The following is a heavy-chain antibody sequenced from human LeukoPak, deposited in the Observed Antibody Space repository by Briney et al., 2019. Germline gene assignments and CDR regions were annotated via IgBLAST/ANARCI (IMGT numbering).Heavy chain of an antibody. Sequence: SETLSLTCTVSGGSTSSTTYYWGWIRQPPGKGLEWIGSIYHSGSTYYNPSLKSRVTISVDTSKNQFSLKLSSVTAADTAVYYCARKDYDSSGYFDYWGQGTLVTVSS. CDR2: IYHSGST. CDR3: ARKDYDSSGYFDY. J-gene: IGHJ4*02. CDR1: GGSTSSTTYY. V-gene: IGHV4-39*07. D-gene: IGHD3-22*01.